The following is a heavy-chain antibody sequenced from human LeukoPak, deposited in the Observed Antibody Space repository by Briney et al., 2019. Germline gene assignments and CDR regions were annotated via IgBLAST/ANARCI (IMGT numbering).Heavy chain of an antibody. D-gene: IGHD1-14*01. J-gene: IGHJ4*02. Sequence: ASVKVSCKASGYTFTSYGISWVRQPPGQGLEWMGWISAYNGNTNYAQKLQGRVTITTDTSTSTAYMELRSLRSDDTAVYYCARDPRTLTPQYFDYWGQGTLVTVSS. CDR3: ARDPRTLTPQYFDY. CDR1: GYTFTSYG. CDR2: ISAYNGNT. V-gene: IGHV1-18*01.